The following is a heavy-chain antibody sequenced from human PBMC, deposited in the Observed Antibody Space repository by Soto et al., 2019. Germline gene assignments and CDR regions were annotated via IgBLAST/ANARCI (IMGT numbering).Heavy chain of an antibody. CDR3: ARVPDY. Sequence: QLQLQESGSALVKPSQTLSRTCAVSGGSISSGGYSWSWIRQPPGKGLEWIGYIYHSGSTYYNPSLKSRVTISVDWSKNQFSLKLSSVTAADTAVYYCARVPDYWGQGTLVTVSS. J-gene: IGHJ4*02. CDR1: GGSISSGGYS. CDR2: IYHSGST. V-gene: IGHV4-30-2*01.